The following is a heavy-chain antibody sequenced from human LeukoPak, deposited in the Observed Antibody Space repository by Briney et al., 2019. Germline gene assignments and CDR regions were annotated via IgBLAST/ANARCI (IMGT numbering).Heavy chain of an antibody. CDR3: AKDGQYSSSWHDAFDI. Sequence: GGSLRLSCAASGLTFSSYAMSWVRQAPGKGLEWVSAISGSGGSTYYADSVKGRFTISRDNSKNTLYLQMNSLRAEDTAVYYCAKDGQYSSSWHDAFDIWGQGTMVTVSS. J-gene: IGHJ3*02. D-gene: IGHD6-13*01. CDR1: GLTFSSYA. CDR2: ISGSGGST. V-gene: IGHV3-23*01.